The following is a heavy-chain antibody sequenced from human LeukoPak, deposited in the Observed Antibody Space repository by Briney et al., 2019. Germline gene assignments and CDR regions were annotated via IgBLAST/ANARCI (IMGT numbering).Heavy chain of an antibody. CDR1: GFTFRNYW. CDR2: IRQDGSLK. V-gene: IGHV3-7*01. CDR3: ARIGYSSSSFDY. Sequence: PGGSLRLSCAASGFTFRNYWMSWVRQAPGKGLEWVANIRQDGSLKYYVDSLKGRFTISRGNAKTSVYLQMNSLRAEDTAVYFCARIGYSSSSFDYWGQGTLVTVSS. J-gene: IGHJ4*02. D-gene: IGHD6-6*01.